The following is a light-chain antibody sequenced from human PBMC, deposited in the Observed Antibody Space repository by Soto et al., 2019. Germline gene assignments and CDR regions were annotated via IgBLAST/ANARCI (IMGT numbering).Light chain of an antibody. CDR3: QSYDSSLSGYV. J-gene: IGLJ1*01. CDR2: DNN. V-gene: IGLV1-40*01. Sequence: QPVLTQPPSVSGAPGQRVTISCTGSSSNIGAGYDVHWYQQLPGAAPKVLIYDNNNRPSGVPDRFSGSKSGTSASLAITGLQAEDEADYYCQSYDSSLSGYVFGTGTKLTLL. CDR1: SSNIGAGYD.